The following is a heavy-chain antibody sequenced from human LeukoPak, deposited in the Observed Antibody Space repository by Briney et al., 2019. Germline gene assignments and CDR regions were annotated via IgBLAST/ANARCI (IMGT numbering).Heavy chain of an antibody. D-gene: IGHD6-13*01. Sequence: SETLSLTCTVSGYSISSGYYWGWIRQPPGKGLEWIGSIYHSGSTYYNPSLKSRVTISVDTSKNQFSLKLSSVTAADTAVYYCAREAARKAAGTAGRFYYYYMDVWGKGTTVTISS. CDR2: IYHSGST. V-gene: IGHV4-38-2*02. CDR3: AREAARKAAGTAGRFYYYYMDV. J-gene: IGHJ6*03. CDR1: GYSISSGYY.